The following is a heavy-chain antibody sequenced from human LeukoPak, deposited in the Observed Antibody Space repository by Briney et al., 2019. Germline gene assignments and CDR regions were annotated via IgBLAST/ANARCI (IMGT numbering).Heavy chain of an antibody. V-gene: IGHV3-30-3*01. CDR2: ISYDGSNK. Sequence: PGGSLRLSCAASGFTFSSYAMHWVRQAPGKGLEWVAVISYDGSNKYYADSVKGPFTISRDNSKNTLYLQMNSLRAEDTAVYYCARDPLIAVTGRGFYFDYWGQGTLVTVSS. D-gene: IGHD6-19*01. J-gene: IGHJ4*02. CDR1: GFTFSSYA. CDR3: ARDPLIAVTGRGFYFDY.